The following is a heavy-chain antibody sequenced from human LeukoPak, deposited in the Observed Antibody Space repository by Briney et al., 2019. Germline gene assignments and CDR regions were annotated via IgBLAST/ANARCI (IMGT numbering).Heavy chain of an antibody. CDR1: GFMFNNEW. CDR2: IKADGTEK. V-gene: IGHV3-7*03. CDR3: TRRLDY. Sequence: GGSLRLSCAASGFMFNNEWMDWVRQAPGKGLEWVANIKADGTEKYYVDSVKGRFITSRDNAKNSLYLQLNSLRAEDTAVYYCTRRLDYWGQGTLVTVSS. J-gene: IGHJ4*02.